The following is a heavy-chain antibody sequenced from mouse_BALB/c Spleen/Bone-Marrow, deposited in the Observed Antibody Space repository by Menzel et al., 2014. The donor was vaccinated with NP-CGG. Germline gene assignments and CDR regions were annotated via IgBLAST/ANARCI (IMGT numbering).Heavy chain of an antibody. Sequence: VQLQQSGPELVKPGASVKMSCKASGYTFSSYGLNWVKQKPGQGLEWIGFINPYNDDTKLSVRFEDKATLISDKSSSTAYMELSSLTSEDSAVYYCVRSGWLLRVSYALDYWGPGTSVTVSS. J-gene: IGHJ4*01. CDR2: INPYNDDT. V-gene: IGHV1-14*01. D-gene: IGHD2-3*01. CDR1: GYTFSSYG. CDR3: VRSGWLLRVSYALDY.